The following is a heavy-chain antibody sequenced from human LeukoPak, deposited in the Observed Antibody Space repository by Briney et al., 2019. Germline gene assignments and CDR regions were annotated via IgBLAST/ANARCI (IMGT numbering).Heavy chain of an antibody. J-gene: IGHJ4*02. Sequence: SETLSLTCTVSGGSISSYYWSWIRQPPGKGLEWIGYIYYSGSTNYNSSLKSRVTISVDTSKNQFSLKLSSVTAADTAVYYCARVSSSGHTYYFDYWGQGTLVTVSS. CDR3: ARVSSSGHTYYFDY. D-gene: IGHD6-19*01. V-gene: IGHV4-59*01. CDR2: IYYSGST. CDR1: GGSISSYY.